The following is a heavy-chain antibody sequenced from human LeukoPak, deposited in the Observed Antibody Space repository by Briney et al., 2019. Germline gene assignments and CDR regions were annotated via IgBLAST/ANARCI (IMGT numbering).Heavy chain of an antibody. CDR2: INPNSGGT. CDR1: GYTFTGNY. D-gene: IGHD2-21*02. CDR3: ARDPLAYCGGDCYHRFFDY. J-gene: IGHJ4*02. Sequence: ASVKVSCKASGYTFTGNYMHWVRQAPGQGLEWMGWINPNSGGTNYAQKFQGRVTMTRDTSIGTAYMELNRLRSDDTAVYYCARDPLAYCGGDCYHRFFDYWGQGTLVTVSS. V-gene: IGHV1-2*02.